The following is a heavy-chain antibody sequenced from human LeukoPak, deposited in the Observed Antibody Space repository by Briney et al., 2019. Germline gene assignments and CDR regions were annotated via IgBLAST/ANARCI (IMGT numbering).Heavy chain of an antibody. J-gene: IGHJ3*02. CDR3: ARSRPSRYCSGGSCTHHAFDI. CDR1: GFTFSDYY. Sequence: GGSLRLSCAASGFTFSDYYMSWIRQAPGKGLEWVSYISSSGSTIYYADSVKGRFTISRDNAKNSLYLQMNSLRAEDTAVYYCARSRPSRYCSGGSCTHHAFDIWAQGTMVTVSS. CDR2: ISSSGSTI. V-gene: IGHV3-11*04. D-gene: IGHD2-15*01.